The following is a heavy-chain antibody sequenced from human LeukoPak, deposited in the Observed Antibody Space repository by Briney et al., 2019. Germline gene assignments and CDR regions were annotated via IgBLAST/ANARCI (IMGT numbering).Heavy chain of an antibody. CDR3: AKDVIAAAGYWYFDL. J-gene: IGHJ2*01. Sequence: GGSLRLSCAASEFTFDDYAMHWVRQAPGKGLEWVSGISWNSGSIGYADSVKGRFTISRDNAKNSLYLQMNSLRAEDTALYYCAKDVIAAAGYWYFDLWGRGTLVTVSS. CDR2: ISWNSGSI. D-gene: IGHD6-13*01. CDR1: EFTFDDYA. V-gene: IGHV3-9*01.